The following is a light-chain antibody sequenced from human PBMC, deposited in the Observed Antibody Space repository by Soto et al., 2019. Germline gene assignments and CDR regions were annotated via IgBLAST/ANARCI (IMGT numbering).Light chain of an antibody. Sequence: EIVLTQSPGTLSLSPGERATLSCRASQSIRSNYLAWYQHKPGQAPTLLIYGASNRATGIPDRFSGSGSGTDFTLTISRLEPEDFAVHYCQQYRSSPPTFGGGTKVEIK. V-gene: IGKV3-20*01. CDR1: QSIRSNY. J-gene: IGKJ4*01. CDR3: QQYRSSPPT. CDR2: GAS.